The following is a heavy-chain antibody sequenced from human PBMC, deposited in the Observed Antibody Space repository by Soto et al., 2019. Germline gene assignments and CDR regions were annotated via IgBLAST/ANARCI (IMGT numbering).Heavy chain of an antibody. J-gene: IGHJ4*02. CDR3: ARGIRIAVAGTPGLGY. Sequence: ASVKVSCNASGYTFTSYDINWVRQATGQGLEWMGWMNPNSGNTGYAQKFQGRVTMTRNTSISTAYMELSSLRSEDTAVYYCARGIRIAVAGTPGLGYWGQGTLVTVSS. CDR1: GYTFTSYD. D-gene: IGHD6-19*01. CDR2: MNPNSGNT. V-gene: IGHV1-8*01.